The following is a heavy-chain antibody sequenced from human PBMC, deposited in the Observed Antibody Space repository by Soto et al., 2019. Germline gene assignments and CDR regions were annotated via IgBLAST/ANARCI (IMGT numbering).Heavy chain of an antibody. CDR3: AREYSISHSPFDY. Sequence: SLKGSCKASAYTCTSYCISWVLQAPGQGLEWMGWISAYNGNTNYAQKLQGRVTMTTDTSTSTAYMELRSLRSDDTAVYYCAREYSISHSPFDYWGQGTLGTVSS. CDR2: ISAYNGNT. D-gene: IGHD6-6*01. CDR1: AYTCTSYC. J-gene: IGHJ4*02. V-gene: IGHV1-18*01.